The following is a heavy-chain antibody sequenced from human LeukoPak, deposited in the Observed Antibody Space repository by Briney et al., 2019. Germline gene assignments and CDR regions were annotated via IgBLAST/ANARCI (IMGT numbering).Heavy chain of an antibody. D-gene: IGHD1-26*01. Sequence: SETLSLTCAVSGYSISSGYYWGWIRQPPGKGLEWIGSIYHSGSTYYNPSLKSRVTISVDTSKNQFSLKLSSVTAADTAEYYCARVVGAKDWFDPWGQGTLATVSS. V-gene: IGHV4-38-2*01. CDR3: ARVVGAKDWFDP. CDR2: IYHSGST. CDR1: GYSISSGYY. J-gene: IGHJ5*02.